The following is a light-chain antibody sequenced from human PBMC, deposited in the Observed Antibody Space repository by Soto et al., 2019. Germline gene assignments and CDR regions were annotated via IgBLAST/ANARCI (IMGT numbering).Light chain of an antibody. J-gene: IGKJ1*01. CDR1: QSVSSY. CDR2: DAS. CDR3: QQRSNWPPT. Sequence: EIVLTQSPATLSLSPGERATLSCRASQSVSSYLAWYQQKPGQAPRLLIYDASNRATGIPARFSGSGSATDFTLTISSLEPEDFAAYYCQQRSNWPPTFGQGTKVDNK. V-gene: IGKV3-11*01.